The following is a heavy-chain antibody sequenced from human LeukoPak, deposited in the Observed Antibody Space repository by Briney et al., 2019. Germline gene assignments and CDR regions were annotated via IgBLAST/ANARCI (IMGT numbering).Heavy chain of an antibody. Sequence: SQTLSLTCTVSGGSISSGGSYWSWIRQHPGKGLEWIGYIYYSGSTYYNPSLKSRVAISVDTSKNQFSLKLSSVTAADTAVYYCARQSSFTYYFDSWGQGTLVTVSS. CDR3: ARQSSFTYYFDS. V-gene: IGHV4-31*03. CDR1: GGSISSGGSY. CDR2: IYYSGST. J-gene: IGHJ4*02.